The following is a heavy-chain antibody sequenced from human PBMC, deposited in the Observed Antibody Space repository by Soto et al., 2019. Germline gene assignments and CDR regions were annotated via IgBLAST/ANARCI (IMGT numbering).Heavy chain of an antibody. Sequence: EVQLVESGGGLVKPGGSLRLSCAASGFTFSSYSMKWVRQAPGKGLEWVSSISSSSSYIYYADSVKGRFTISRDNAKNSLYLQMNSLRAEDTAVYYCARGYCSGGSCGGAPSWFDPWGQGTLVTVSS. CDR1: GFTFSSYS. D-gene: IGHD2-15*01. CDR3: ARGYCSGGSCGGAPSWFDP. V-gene: IGHV3-21*01. J-gene: IGHJ5*02. CDR2: ISSSSSYI.